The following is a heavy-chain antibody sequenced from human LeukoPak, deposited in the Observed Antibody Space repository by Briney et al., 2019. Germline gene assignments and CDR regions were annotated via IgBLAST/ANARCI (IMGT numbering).Heavy chain of an antibody. J-gene: IGHJ4*02. CDR1: GESFRGYY. V-gene: IGHV4-34*01. D-gene: IGHD6-6*01. CDR3: AGSSSIAARGNYFDH. Sequence: PSETLSLTCAVYGESFRGYYWSWIRQPPGKGLEWIGEINHSGSTKYNPSLKSRVTMSEDTSKSQFSLTVRSVTAADTAVYYCAGSSSIAARGNYFDHWGQGTLVTVSS. CDR2: INHSGST.